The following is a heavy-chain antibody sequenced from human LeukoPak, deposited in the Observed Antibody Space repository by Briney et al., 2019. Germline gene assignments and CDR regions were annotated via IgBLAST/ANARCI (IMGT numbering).Heavy chain of an antibody. CDR3: VKDHTGEQDK. Sequence: GGSLRLSCAASGFTFSSFWIHWVRQVPGKGLVWVSRINPESTTTTYADSVKGRFTIYRDNARNTLYLQMNSLRVEDTAMYYCVKDHTGEQDKWGQGTLVTVSS. CDR2: INPESTTT. CDR1: GFTFSSFW. V-gene: IGHV3-74*01. J-gene: IGHJ4*02. D-gene: IGHD1-1*01.